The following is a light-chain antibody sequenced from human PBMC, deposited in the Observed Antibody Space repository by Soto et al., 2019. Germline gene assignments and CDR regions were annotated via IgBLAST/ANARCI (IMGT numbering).Light chain of an antibody. CDR3: RQYNNWPPWT. CDR1: QSISTS. Sequence: EVVMTQSPATLSVSPGERATPSCRASQSISTSLAWYQQTAGQPPRLLIYGASTRATGIPARFSGSGSGTEFTLTITSLQSEDFTVYYCRQYNNWPPWTFGQGTKV. CDR2: GAS. J-gene: IGKJ1*01. V-gene: IGKV3-15*01.